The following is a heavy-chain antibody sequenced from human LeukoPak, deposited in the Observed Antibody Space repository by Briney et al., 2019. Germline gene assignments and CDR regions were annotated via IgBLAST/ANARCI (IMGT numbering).Heavy chain of an antibody. CDR2: ISGSGGST. CDR3: AKGHKYCSSTSCYARD. CDR1: GFNFNNAW. Sequence: GGSLRLSCTTSGFNFNNAWMNWVRQAPGKGLEWVSAISGSGGSTYYADSVKGRFTISRDNSKNTLYLQMNSLRAEDTAVYYCAKGHKYCSSTSCYARDWGQGTLVTVSS. V-gene: IGHV3-23*01. J-gene: IGHJ4*02. D-gene: IGHD2-2*01.